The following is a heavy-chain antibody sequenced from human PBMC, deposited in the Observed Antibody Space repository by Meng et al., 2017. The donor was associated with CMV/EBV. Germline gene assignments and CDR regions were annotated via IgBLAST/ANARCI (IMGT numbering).Heavy chain of an antibody. D-gene: IGHD1-26*01. CDR3: ASQYSGTYYREFDY. Sequence: SETLSLTCTVSGVSISSYYWSWIRQPPGKGLEWIGHIYYSGSINYNPSLKSRVTMSVDTSKNQFSLKLSSVTAADTAVYYCASQYSGTYYREFDYWGQGTLVTSPQ. CDR1: GVSISSYY. J-gene: IGHJ4*02. CDR2: IYYSGSI. V-gene: IGHV4-59*01.